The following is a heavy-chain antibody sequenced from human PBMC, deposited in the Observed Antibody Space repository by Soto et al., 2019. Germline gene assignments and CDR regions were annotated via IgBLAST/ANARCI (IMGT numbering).Heavy chain of an antibody. V-gene: IGHV1-18*01. Sequence: QVQLEQSAPEVKKPGASVKVSCKASGYTFTTYGISWVRQAPGQGLEWLGWINTHNGNTNYAQNLQGRVIMTADTSTSTAYMELRSLRADDTAIYYCTRDGSAPYYYYSMDAWGQGTTVTVSS. CDR2: INTHNGNT. CDR3: TRDGSAPYYYYSMDA. J-gene: IGHJ6*02. CDR1: GYTFTTYG. D-gene: IGHD3-10*01.